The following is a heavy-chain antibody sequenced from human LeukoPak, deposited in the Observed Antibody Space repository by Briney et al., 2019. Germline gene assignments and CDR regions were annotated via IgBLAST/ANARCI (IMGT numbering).Heavy chain of an antibody. CDR2: IRYDGSNK. CDR1: GFTFSSYG. D-gene: IGHD2-21*01. V-gene: IGHV3-30*02. J-gene: IGHJ5*02. CDR3: AKGRGIVVVSWFDP. Sequence: GGSLRLSCAASGFTFSSYGMHWVRQAPGKGLEWVAFIRYDGSNKYYADSVKGRFTISRDNSKNTLYLQMNSLRAEDTVVYYCAKGRGIVVVSWFDPWGQGTLVTVSS.